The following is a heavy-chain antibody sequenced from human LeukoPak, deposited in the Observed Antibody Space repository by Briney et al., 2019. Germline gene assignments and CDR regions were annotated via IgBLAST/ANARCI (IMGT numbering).Heavy chain of an antibody. CDR1: GFTFRSYS. CDR3: ARVVDDAFDI. D-gene: IGHD1-26*01. Sequence: GGSLRLSCAASGFTFRSYSMNWVRQAPGKGLEWVANIKQDGSEKYYVDSVKGRLTISRDNAKNSLYLQMNSLRVEDTAVYYCARVVDDAFDIWGQGTMVTVSS. J-gene: IGHJ3*02. CDR2: IKQDGSEK. V-gene: IGHV3-7*01.